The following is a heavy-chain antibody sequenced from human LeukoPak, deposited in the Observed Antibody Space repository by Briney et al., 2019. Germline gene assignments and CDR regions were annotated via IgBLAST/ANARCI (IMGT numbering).Heavy chain of an antibody. CDR3: AKDRAWVGATIDSFDY. D-gene: IGHD1-26*01. CDR1: GGSISSYY. Sequence: SSETLSLTCTVSGGSISSYYWSWIRQPPGKGLEWIGYIYYSGSTNYNPSLKSRVTISVDTSKNQFSLKLSSVTAADTAVYYCAKDRAWVGATIDSFDYWGQGTLVTVSS. J-gene: IGHJ4*02. V-gene: IGHV4-59*01. CDR2: IYYSGST.